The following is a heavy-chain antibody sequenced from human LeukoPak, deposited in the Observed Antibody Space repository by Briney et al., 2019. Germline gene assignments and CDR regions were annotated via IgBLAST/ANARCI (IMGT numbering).Heavy chain of an antibody. Sequence: ASVKVSCKASGYTFTNYGISWVRQAPGQGLEWMGWMNTNSGDTGYVQKFQGRVTFTRDTSISTAYMELSSLTSEDTAVYYCARRDVWGTTSDYWGQGTLVTVSS. D-gene: IGHD3-16*01. CDR2: MNTNSGDT. CDR3: ARRDVWGTTSDY. CDR1: GYTFTNYG. J-gene: IGHJ4*02. V-gene: IGHV1-8*03.